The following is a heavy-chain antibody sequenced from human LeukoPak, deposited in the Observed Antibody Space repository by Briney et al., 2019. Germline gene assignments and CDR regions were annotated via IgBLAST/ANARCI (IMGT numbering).Heavy chain of an antibody. CDR2: IYPGDSDT. CDR3: ASADSSSWYVYFHY. D-gene: IGHD6-13*01. CDR1: GYSFSSSW. Sequence: GESLKISCKGSGYSFSSSWIGWVRQMPGKGLEWMGVIYPGDSDTRYGPSFQGQFTISADKSISTAFLQWSSLKASDTAMYYCASADSSSWYVYFHYWGQGTLVTVSS. J-gene: IGHJ4*02. V-gene: IGHV5-51*01.